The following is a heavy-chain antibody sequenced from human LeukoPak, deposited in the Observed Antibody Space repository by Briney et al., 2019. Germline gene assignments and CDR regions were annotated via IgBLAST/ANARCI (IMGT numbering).Heavy chain of an antibody. J-gene: IGHJ3*02. D-gene: IGHD5-24*01. V-gene: IGHV1-2*02. CDR1: GYTFTGYY. CDR2: INPNSGGT. CDR3: ARIRDGYNDAYDI. Sequence: ASVKVSCKASGYTFTGYYMHWVRQAPGQGLEWMGWINPNSGGTNYAQKFQGRGTMTRDTSISTAYMELSRLRSEDTAVYYCARIRDGYNDAYDIWGQGTMVTVSS.